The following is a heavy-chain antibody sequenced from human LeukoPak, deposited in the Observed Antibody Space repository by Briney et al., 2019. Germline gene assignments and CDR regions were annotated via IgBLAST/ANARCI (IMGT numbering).Heavy chain of an antibody. D-gene: IGHD3-10*01. Sequence: GGSLRLSCAASGFVFNTYAMHWVRQAPGQGLEWVALIWHDGSHKFYSNSVRGQFTISRDNSKNTVSLQMNNLRPEDTAVYYCARVIFGSGSYPDFWGQGTLVTVSS. CDR3: ARVIFGSGSYPDF. CDR2: IWHDGSHK. J-gene: IGHJ4*02. V-gene: IGHV3-33*01. CDR1: GFVFNTYA.